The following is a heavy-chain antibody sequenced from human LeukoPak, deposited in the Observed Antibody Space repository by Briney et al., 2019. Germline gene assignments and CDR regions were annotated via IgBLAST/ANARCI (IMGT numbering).Heavy chain of an antibody. D-gene: IGHD3-22*01. CDR3: AKDTRSYITMIDS. V-gene: IGHV3-30*02. Sequence: PGGSLRLSCAASGFTFSSYGMHWVRQAPGKGLEWVAFVRNDGNNKYYADSVKGRFTISRDNSKNTLYLQMNSLRAEDTAVYYCAKDTRSYITMIDSWGQGTLVTVSS. CDR1: GFTFSSYG. CDR2: VRNDGNNK. J-gene: IGHJ5*01.